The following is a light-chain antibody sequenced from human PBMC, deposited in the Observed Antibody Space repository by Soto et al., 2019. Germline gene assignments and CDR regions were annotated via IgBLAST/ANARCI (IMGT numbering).Light chain of an antibody. CDR2: GVS. CDR1: QSISNY. J-gene: IGKJ1*01. V-gene: IGKV3-15*01. Sequence: EIVMTQSPPTLSVSPGEGVTLSCKASQSISNYLAWYQHKPGQAPRLLINGVSIRATGVPARFSGSGSGEEFTLTISSVQSEDFAVYYCQQYLNWPWTFGQGTKVEIK. CDR3: QQYLNWPWT.